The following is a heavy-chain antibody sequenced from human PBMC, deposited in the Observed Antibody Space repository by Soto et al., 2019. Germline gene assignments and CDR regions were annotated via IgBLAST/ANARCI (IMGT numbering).Heavy chain of an antibody. Sequence: GGSLRLSCAASGFTFSSYWMHWVRQAPGKGLVWVSRINSDGSSTSYADSVKGRFTISRDNAKNTLYLQMNSLRAEDTAVYYCARDLEYYDFWSGYYTPPYWGQGTLVTVSS. CDR2: INSDGSST. D-gene: IGHD3-3*01. J-gene: IGHJ4*02. CDR1: GFTFSSYW. V-gene: IGHV3-74*01. CDR3: ARDLEYYDFWSGYYTPPY.